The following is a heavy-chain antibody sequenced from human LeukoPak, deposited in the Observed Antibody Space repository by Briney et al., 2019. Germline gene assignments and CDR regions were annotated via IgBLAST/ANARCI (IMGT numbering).Heavy chain of an antibody. CDR2: IKSKTGGGTT. D-gene: IGHD2-21*02. CDR1: GFTFSNAW. Sequence: GGSLRLSCAASGFTFSNAWMSWVRQAPGKGLEWVGRIKSKTGGGTTDYAAPVKGRFTISRDDSKNTLYLQMNSLKTEDTAVYYCTTGGVTWHDYWGQGTLVTVSS. J-gene: IGHJ4*02. CDR3: TTGGVTWHDY. V-gene: IGHV3-15*01.